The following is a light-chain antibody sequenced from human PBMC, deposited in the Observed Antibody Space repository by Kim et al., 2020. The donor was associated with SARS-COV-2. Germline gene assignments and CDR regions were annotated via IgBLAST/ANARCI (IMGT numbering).Light chain of an antibody. V-gene: IGLV3-19*01. CDR2: GKN. J-gene: IGLJ2*01. Sequence: SSELTLDPAVSVALGQTVRITCQGDSLRSYYATWYQQKPGQAPIVVIYGKNNRPSGIPDRFSGSSSGNTASLTITGTQAGDEADYYCNSRDSNDNVLFGGGTQLTVL. CDR3: NSRDSNDNVL. CDR1: SLRSYY.